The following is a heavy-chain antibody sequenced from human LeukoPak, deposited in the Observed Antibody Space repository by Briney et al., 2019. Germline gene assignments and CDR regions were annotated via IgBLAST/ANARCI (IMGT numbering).Heavy chain of an antibody. CDR3: AISYSSGAWLIDYYFDY. V-gene: IGHV4-39*01. J-gene: IGHJ4*02. Sequence: PSETLSLTCTVSGGSISSSSYYWGWIRQPPGKGLEWIGSIYYSGSTYYNPSLKSRVTISVDTSKNQFSLKLSSVTAADTAVYYCAISYSSGAWLIDYYFDYWGQGTLVTVSS. CDR1: GGSISSSSYY. CDR2: IYYSGST. D-gene: IGHD6-19*01.